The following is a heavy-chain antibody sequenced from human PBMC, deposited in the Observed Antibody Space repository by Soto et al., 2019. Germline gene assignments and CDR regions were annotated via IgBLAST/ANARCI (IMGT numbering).Heavy chain of an antibody. J-gene: IGHJ6*02. CDR2: IIPIFGTA. Sequence: SVKVSCKASGGTFSSYAISWVRQAPGQGLEWMGGIIPIFGTANYAQKFQGRVTITADESTSTAYMELSSLRSEDTAVYYCAVPSQLGHGMDVWGQGTTVTVSS. D-gene: IGHD3-16*01. CDR1: GGTFSSYA. CDR3: AVPSQLGHGMDV. V-gene: IGHV1-69*13.